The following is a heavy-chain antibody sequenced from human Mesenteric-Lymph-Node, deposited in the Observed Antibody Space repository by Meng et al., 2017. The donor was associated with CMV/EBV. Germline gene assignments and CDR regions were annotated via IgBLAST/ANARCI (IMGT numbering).Heavy chain of an antibody. CDR2: IYYSGST. J-gene: IGHJ4*02. D-gene: IGHD2-2*01. CDR1: GGSISSSSYY. CDR3: AGGMRGRGVPAAKGGVFDY. Sequence: SATLSLTCTVSGGSISSSSYYWGWIRQPPGKGLEWIGSIYYSGSTYYNPSLKSRVTISVDTSQNQFSLKLSSVTAADTAVYYCAGGMRGRGVPAAKGGVFDYWGQGTLVTVSS. V-gene: IGHV4-39*07.